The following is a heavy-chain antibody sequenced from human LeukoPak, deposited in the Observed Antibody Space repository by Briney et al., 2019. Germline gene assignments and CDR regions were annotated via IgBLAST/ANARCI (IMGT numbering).Heavy chain of an antibody. CDR2: IVPSDSYT. Sequence: AESLKISCRGSGYSFPSYWISWVRQMPGQGLEWRGRIVPSDSYTNYSPSFQGHVTISADKSISTAYLQWNSLKPSDTAMYYWARQYGELLFSYGGEGTLVTLP. J-gene: IGHJ4*01. CDR1: GYSFPSYW. D-gene: IGHD4-17*01. V-gene: IGHV5-10-1*01. CDR3: ARQYGELLFSY.